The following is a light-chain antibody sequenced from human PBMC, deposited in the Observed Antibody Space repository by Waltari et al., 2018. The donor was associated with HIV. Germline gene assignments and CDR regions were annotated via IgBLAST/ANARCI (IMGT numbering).Light chain of an antibody. CDR1: RFDVGAYDY. CDR3: ASYTVSNTYV. V-gene: IGLV2-14*01. CDR2: EVS. Sequence: QSALTQPASVSGSPGQSITISCAGTRFDVGAYDYVSWNQNNPGKAPKLMISEVSARPSGVSIRFSGSKSGNTASLTISGLQAEDEADYYCASYTVSNTYVFGTGTKVTVL. J-gene: IGLJ1*01.